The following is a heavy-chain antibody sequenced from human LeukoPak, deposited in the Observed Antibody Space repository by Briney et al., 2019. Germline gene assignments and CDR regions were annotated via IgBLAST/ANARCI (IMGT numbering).Heavy chain of an antibody. CDR2: INHSGST. J-gene: IGHJ4*02. CDR3: ARGWWLRLLDY. V-gene: IGHV4-34*01. D-gene: IGHD5-12*01. Sequence: SETLSLTCAVYGGSFSGYYWSWIRQPPGKGLEWIGEINHSGSTNYNPSLKSRVTISVDTSKNQFSLKLSSVTAADTAVYYCARGWWLRLLDYWGQGALVTVSS. CDR1: GGSFSGYY.